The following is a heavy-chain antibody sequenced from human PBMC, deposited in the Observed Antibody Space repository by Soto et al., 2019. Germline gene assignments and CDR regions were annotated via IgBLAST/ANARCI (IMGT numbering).Heavy chain of an antibody. CDR2: ISYDGSNK. CDR1: GFTFSSYG. J-gene: IGHJ4*02. CDR3: AKDRSGSYLDY. D-gene: IGHD1-26*01. Sequence: QVQLVESGGGVVQPGRSLRLSCAASGFTFSSYGMHWVRQAPGTGLEWVAVISYDGSNKYYADSVKGRFTISRDNSKNTLYLQMNSLRAEDTAVYYCAKDRSGSYLDYWGQGTLVTVSS. V-gene: IGHV3-30*18.